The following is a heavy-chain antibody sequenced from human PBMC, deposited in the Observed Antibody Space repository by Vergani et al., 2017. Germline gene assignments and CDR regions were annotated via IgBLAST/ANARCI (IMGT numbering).Heavy chain of an antibody. V-gene: IGHV3-23*01. CDR3: AKQYFVSGNYLFDY. Sequence: EVQLLESGGGLVQPGGSLRLTCAASEFTFSNYAMNWVRQAPGKGLEWVSGISGSGVSAYDTDSVKGRFTISRDNSKNMLFLQMNNLRTEDTAIYYCAKQYFVSGNYLFDYGGQGTLVTVSS. J-gene: IGHJ4*02. D-gene: IGHD3-10*01. CDR1: EFTFSNYA. CDR2: ISGSGVSA.